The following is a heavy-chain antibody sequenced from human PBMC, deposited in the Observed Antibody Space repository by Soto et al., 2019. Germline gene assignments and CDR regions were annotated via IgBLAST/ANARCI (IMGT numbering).Heavy chain of an antibody. J-gene: IGHJ6*02. CDR1: GYSFTSYW. Sequence: PGESLKISCKGSGYSFTSYWIGWVRQMPGKGLEWMGIIYPGVSDTRYSPSFQGQVSISADKSFSTAYLQWSSLKASDTAMYYCARTAAAGKYYYGVDVWGQGTTVTVSS. CDR3: ARTAAAGKYYYGVDV. CDR2: IYPGVSDT. V-gene: IGHV5-51*01. D-gene: IGHD6-13*01.